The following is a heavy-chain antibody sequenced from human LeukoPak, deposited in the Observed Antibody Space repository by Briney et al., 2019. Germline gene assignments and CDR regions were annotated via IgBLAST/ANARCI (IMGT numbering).Heavy chain of an antibody. D-gene: IGHD3-10*01. CDR3: ARVYYYGSGSQGNDY. CDR1: GFTFSSYG. V-gene: IGHV3-30*02. CDR2: IRYDGSNK. J-gene: IGHJ4*02. Sequence: GGSLRLSCAASGFTFSSYGMHWVRQAPGKGLEWVAFIRYDGSNKYYADSVKGRFTISRDNSKNTLYLQMGSLRAEDTAVYYCARVYYYGSGSQGNDYWGQGTLVTVSS.